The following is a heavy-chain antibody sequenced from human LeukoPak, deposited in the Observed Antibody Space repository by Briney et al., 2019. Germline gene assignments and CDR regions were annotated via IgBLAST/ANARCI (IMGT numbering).Heavy chain of an antibody. CDR1: GFTFSSYS. D-gene: IGHD3-9*01. CDR2: ISSSSSYI. V-gene: IGHV3-21*01. J-gene: IGHJ4*02. Sequence: GGSLRLSCAASGFTFSSYSMNWVRQAPGKGLEWVSSISSSSSYIYYADSVKGRFTIARDNAKNSLYLQMNSLRAEDTAVYYYERGGPTGFDYWGQGTLVTVSS. CDR3: ERGGPTGFDY.